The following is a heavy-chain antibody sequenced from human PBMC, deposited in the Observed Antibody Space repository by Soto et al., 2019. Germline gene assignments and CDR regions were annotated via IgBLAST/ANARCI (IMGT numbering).Heavy chain of an antibody. CDR2: IYYSGST. CDR3: ARERWDLYNWFDP. D-gene: IGHD1-26*01. J-gene: IGHJ5*02. CDR1: GGSISSYY. Sequence: SETLSLTCTVAGGSISSYYWSWIRQPPWKELEWIGYIYYSGSTNYNPSLKSRVTISVDTSKNQFSPKLSSVTAADTAVYYCARERWDLYNWFDPWGQGTLVTVSS. V-gene: IGHV4-59*01.